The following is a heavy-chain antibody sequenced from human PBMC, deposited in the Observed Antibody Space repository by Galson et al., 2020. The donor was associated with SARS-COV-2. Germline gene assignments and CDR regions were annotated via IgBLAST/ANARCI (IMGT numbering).Heavy chain of an antibody. CDR1: GFSLTTSGVG. D-gene: IGHD2-21*01. Sequence: SGPTLVKPTPTLTLTCTFSGFSLTTSGVGVGWIRQPPGKALEWLAILYWDDDERYSPSLKSRLTNTKDTSKNQVVLTMTNMDTVDTATYYWAHRRLDSDDGGDDGEFYFSGFDVWGQGTMVTVAS. CDR3: AHRRLDSDDGGDDGEFYFSGFDV. V-gene: IGHV2-5*02. CDR2: LYWDDDE. J-gene: IGHJ3*01.